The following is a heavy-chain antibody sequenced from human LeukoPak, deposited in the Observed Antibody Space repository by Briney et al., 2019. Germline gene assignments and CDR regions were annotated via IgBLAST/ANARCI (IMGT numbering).Heavy chain of an antibody. CDR1: GFTVSSNY. V-gene: IGHV3-23*01. Sequence: GGSLRLSCAASGFTVSSNYMSWVRQAPGKGLEWVSAISGSGGSTYYADSVKGRFTISRDNSKNTLYLQMNSLRAEDTAVYYCAKGSLGTPSGYGDYWGQGTLVTVSS. CDR3: AKGSLGTPSGYGDY. D-gene: IGHD5-18*01. J-gene: IGHJ4*02. CDR2: ISGSGGST.